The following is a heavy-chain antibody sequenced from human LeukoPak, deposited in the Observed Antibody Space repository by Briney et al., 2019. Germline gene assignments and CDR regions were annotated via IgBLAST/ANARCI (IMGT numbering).Heavy chain of an antibody. CDR1: GGSISSYY. CDR3: ARRKAAGTLLHDY. Sequence: PSETLSLTCTVSGGSISSYYWSWIRQPPGKGLEWIGYIYYSGSTNYNPSLKSRVTISVDTPKNQFSLKLSSVTAADTAVYYCARRKAAGTLLHDYWGQGTLVTVSS. V-gene: IGHV4-59*08. J-gene: IGHJ4*02. CDR2: IYYSGST. D-gene: IGHD6-13*01.